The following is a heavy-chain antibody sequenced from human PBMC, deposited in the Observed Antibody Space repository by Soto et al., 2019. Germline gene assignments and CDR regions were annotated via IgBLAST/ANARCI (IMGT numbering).Heavy chain of an antibody. D-gene: IGHD1-7*01. Sequence: GGSLRLSCAASGFTFSGQPMSWVRQAPGKGLEWVAAIAESGGGAAYVGSVRGRFSTSRDNTRNSLYLNMDSLRVGDTATYYCVRGTPTPGLDIWGRGTTVTVSS. CDR3: VRGTPTPGLDI. CDR1: GFTFSGQP. J-gene: IGHJ6*02. V-gene: IGHV3-23*01. CDR2: IAESGGGA.